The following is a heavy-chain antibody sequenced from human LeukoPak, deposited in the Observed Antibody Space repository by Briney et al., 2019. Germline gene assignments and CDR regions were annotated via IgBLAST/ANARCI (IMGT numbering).Heavy chain of an antibody. Sequence: PGGSLRLSCAASGFTFSSYGMHWVRQAPGKGLEWVAFIRYDGSNKYYADSVKGRFTISRDNSKNTLYLQMNSLRAEDTAVYYCAKDRGYIAAAGRLDYWGQGTLVTVSS. CDR2: IRYDGSNK. CDR1: GFTFSSYG. D-gene: IGHD6-13*01. CDR3: AKDRGYIAAAGRLDY. V-gene: IGHV3-30*02. J-gene: IGHJ4*02.